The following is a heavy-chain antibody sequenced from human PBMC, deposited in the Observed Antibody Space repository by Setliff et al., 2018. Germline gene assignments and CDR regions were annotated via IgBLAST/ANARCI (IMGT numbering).Heavy chain of an antibody. Sequence: LSLTCAASGFTFDDYGMSWVRQAPGKGLEWVSGINWNGGSTTYADSVKGRFTISRDNAKNSLYMQMNSLRAEDTAVYYCARDIAVAGLAVFQHWGQGTLVTVSS. CDR3: ARDIAVAGLAVFQH. V-gene: IGHV3-20*04. D-gene: IGHD6-19*01. CDR1: GFTFDDYG. CDR2: INWNGGST. J-gene: IGHJ1*01.